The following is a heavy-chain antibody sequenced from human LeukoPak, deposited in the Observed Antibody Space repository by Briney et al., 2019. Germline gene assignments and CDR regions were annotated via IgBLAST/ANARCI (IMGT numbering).Heavy chain of an antibody. CDR3: ARAADYQGSGSQHGY. J-gene: IGHJ4*02. CDR1: GGSFSGYY. Sequence: SETLSLTCAVYGGSFSGYYWSWIRQPPGKGLEWIGEINHSGNTNYNPSLKSRVTISVDTSKNQFSLKLSSVTAADTAVYFCARAADYQGSGSQHGYWGQGTQVTVSS. D-gene: IGHD3-10*01. CDR2: INHSGNT. V-gene: IGHV4-34*01.